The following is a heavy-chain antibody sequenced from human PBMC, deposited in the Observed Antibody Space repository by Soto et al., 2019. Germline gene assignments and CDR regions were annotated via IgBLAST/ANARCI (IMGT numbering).Heavy chain of an antibody. D-gene: IGHD2-21*02. CDR2: IYWDDDK. V-gene: IGHV2-5*02. Sequence: QITLKESGPTLVKPTQTLTLTGTFSAFSLSTGGVGVGWIRQPPGKALEWLALIYWDDDKRYSPSLRSRLTITKDTSKNQVVLTMTNMDPVDTATYYCIQSRCGGDCLQSYASYYYYGMDVWGQGTTVTVSS. J-gene: IGHJ6*02. CDR1: AFSLSTGGVG. CDR3: IQSRCGGDCLQSYASYYYYGMDV.